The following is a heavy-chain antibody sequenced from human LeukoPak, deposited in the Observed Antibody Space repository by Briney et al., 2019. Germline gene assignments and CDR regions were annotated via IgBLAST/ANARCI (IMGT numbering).Heavy chain of an antibody. J-gene: IGHJ3*02. CDR2: IYYSGST. D-gene: IGHD2-2*03. CDR3: AREIGLKGAFDI. Sequence: SETLSLTCTVSGGSISSYYWSCIRQPPGKGMEWIGYIYYSGSTNYNPSLKSRVTISVDTSKNQFSLKLSSVTAADTAVYYCAREIGLKGAFDIWGQGTMVTVSS. V-gene: IGHV4-59*01. CDR1: GGSISSYY.